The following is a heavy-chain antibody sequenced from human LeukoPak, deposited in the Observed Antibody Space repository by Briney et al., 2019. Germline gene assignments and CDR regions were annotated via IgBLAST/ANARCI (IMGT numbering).Heavy chain of an antibody. CDR3: ARDRKYCSGGTCLRSDAFDI. CDR1: GFTVSNSY. V-gene: IGHV3-53*05. J-gene: IGHJ3*02. D-gene: IGHD2-15*01. CDR2: IYADGST. Sequence: GGSLRLSCAASGFTVSNSYMSWVRQAPGKGLEWVSIIYADGSTYYADSVKGRFTFSRDNSKNTLYLQMNSLRAEDTAVYYCARDRKYCSGGTCLRSDAFDIWGQETMATVSS.